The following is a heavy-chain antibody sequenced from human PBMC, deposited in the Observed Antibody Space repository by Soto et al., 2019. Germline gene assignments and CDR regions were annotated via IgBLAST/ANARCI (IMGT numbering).Heavy chain of an antibody. V-gene: IGHV4-34*01. CDR1: GGSFSVYY. CDR3: ERRTAGGSETYYNSWFDP. Sequence: ETXYPTWAGYGGSFSVYYWSCIRQPPGRGLEWIGEINHGGTTNNNPSLKSRVTISVDTSKNQFSLKVSSVTAADTAVYYCERRTAGGSETYYNSWFDPWGQGTLVTVSS. D-gene: IGHD3-10*01. J-gene: IGHJ5*02. CDR2: INHGGTT.